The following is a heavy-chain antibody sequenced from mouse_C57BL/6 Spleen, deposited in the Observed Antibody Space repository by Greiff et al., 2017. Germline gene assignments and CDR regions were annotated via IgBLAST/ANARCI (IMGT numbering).Heavy chain of an antibody. Sequence: QVQLKQSGAELARPGASVPLSCKASGYTFTSYGIRWVKQRTGQGLEWIGDIYPRSGNTYYNEKFKGKATLTADNSSSTAYMELRSLTSEDSAVYFCARSYDYDVNYYAMDYWGQGTSVTVSS. V-gene: IGHV1-81*01. CDR3: ARSYDYDVNYYAMDY. CDR1: GYTFTSYG. D-gene: IGHD2-4*01. CDR2: IYPRSGNT. J-gene: IGHJ4*01.